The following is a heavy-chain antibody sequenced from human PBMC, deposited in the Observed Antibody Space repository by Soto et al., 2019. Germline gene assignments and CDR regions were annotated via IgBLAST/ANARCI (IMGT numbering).Heavy chain of an antibody. D-gene: IGHD2-2*01. CDR2: ISSSGKTI. CDR3: ARDRIEGFVVVPTAVDYGMDV. Sequence: EVQLVESGGGLVQPGGSLRLSCAGSGFTFSSYEMNWVRQAPGKGLEWVSYISSSGKTIYYADSVKGRFNISRDNAKNSLYLQMNSLSAEDTAVYYCARDRIEGFVVVPTAVDYGMDVWGQGTTVTVSS. CDR1: GFTFSSYE. J-gene: IGHJ6*02. V-gene: IGHV3-48*03.